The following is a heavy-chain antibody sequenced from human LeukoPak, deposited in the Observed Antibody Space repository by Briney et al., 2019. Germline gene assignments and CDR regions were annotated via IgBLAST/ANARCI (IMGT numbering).Heavy chain of an antibody. V-gene: IGHV3-30*04. CDR1: GFTFSSYA. CDR3: ARERGRVEMATNPRSTYMDV. Sequence: GGSLRLSCAASGFTFSSYAMHWVRQAPGKGLEWVAVISSVGNNKYNADSVKGRFTISRDNSKNTVYLQMNSLRAEDTAVYYCARERGRVEMATNPRSTYMDVWGKGTTVTVSS. J-gene: IGHJ6*03. CDR2: ISSVGNNK. D-gene: IGHD5-24*01.